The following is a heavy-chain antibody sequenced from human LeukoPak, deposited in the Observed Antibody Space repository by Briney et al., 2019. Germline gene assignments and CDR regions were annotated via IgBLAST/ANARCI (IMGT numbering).Heavy chain of an antibody. V-gene: IGHV3-7*04. CDR2: IKQDGSEK. CDR3: ARASFYYGSGSFDAFDI. Sequence: GGSLRLSCAVSGFTFSSYLMSWVRQAPGKGLEWVANIKQDGSEKYYVDSVKGRFTISRDNAKNSLYLQMNSLRAEDTAVYYCARASFYYGSGSFDAFDIWGQGTMVTVSS. CDR1: GFTFSSYL. J-gene: IGHJ3*02. D-gene: IGHD3-10*01.